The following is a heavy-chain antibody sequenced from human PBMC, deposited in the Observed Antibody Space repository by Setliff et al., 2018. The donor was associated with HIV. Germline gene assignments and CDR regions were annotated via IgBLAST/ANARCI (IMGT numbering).Heavy chain of an antibody. CDR1: GFTFSSYS. V-gene: IGHV3-21*01. D-gene: IGHD3-22*01. CDR3: ARDLSYDYDRSSDTFDY. CDR2: ISSSSSYI. J-gene: IGHJ4*02. Sequence: PGGSLRLSCAASGFTFSSYSMNWVRQAPGKGLEWVSSISSSSSYIYDADFVKGRFTISRDNSKNTLYLQMNSLRAEDTAVYYCARDLSYDYDRSSDTFDYWGQGTLVTVSS.